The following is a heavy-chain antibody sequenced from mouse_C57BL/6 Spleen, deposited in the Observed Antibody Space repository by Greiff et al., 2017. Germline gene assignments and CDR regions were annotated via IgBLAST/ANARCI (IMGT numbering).Heavy chain of an antibody. D-gene: IGHD1-1*01. CDR2: IDPEDGDT. CDR3: TYYYGSQYAMDY. V-gene: IGHV14-1*01. Sequence: VQLQQSGAELVRPGASVKLSCTASGFNIKDYYMHWVKQRPEQGLEWIGRIDPEDGDTEYAPKFQGKATMTADTSSNTAYLQLSSLTSEDTAVYYCTYYYGSQYAMDYWGQGTSVTVSS. CDR1: GFNIKDYY. J-gene: IGHJ4*01.